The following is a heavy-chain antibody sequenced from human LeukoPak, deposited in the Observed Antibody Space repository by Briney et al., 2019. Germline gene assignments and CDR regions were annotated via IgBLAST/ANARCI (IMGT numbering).Heavy chain of an antibody. D-gene: IGHD3-3*01. CDR3: AKTSLSDASGHYYYMDV. Sequence: GGSLRLSCAASGFTFSSYSMNWVRQAPGKGLEWVSYISSSSSTIYYADSVRGRFTISRDNAKNSLYLQMNNLRTEDTALYFCAKTSLSDASGHYYYMDVWGKGTTVTVSS. J-gene: IGHJ6*03. CDR2: ISSSSSTI. V-gene: IGHV3-48*01. CDR1: GFTFSSYS.